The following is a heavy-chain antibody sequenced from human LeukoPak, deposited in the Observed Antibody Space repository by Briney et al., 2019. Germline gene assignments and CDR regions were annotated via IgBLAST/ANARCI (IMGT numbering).Heavy chain of an antibody. Sequence: GGSLRLSCAASGFTFSSYAMSWVRQAPGKGLEWVSAISGSGGSTYYADSVKGRFTISRDNSKNTLYLQMNSLRAEDTAMYYCALTYYFDRRGYSYFDYWGQGALVTVSS. J-gene: IGHJ4*02. CDR2: ISGSGGST. CDR1: GFTFSSYA. CDR3: ALTYYFDRRGYSYFDY. D-gene: IGHD3-22*01. V-gene: IGHV3-23*01.